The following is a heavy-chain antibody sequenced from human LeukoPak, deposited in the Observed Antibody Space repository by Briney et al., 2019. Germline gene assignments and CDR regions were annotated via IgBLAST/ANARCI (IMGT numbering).Heavy chain of an antibody. CDR1: GFTFSSYG. J-gene: IGHJ4*02. D-gene: IGHD3-9*01. CDR2: ISYDGSNK. Sequence: GRSLRLSCAASGFTFSSYGMHWVRQAPGKGLEWVAVISYDGSNKYYADSVKGRFTISRDNSKNTLFLQMHSLRVDDTAVYYCAKDGPSYNILTGFRRTSAYYFDYWGQGTLVTVSS. CDR3: AKDGPSYNILTGFRRTSAYYFDY. V-gene: IGHV3-30*18.